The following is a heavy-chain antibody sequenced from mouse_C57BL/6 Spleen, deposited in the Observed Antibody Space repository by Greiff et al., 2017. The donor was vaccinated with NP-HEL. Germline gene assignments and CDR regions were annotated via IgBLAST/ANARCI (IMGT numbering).Heavy chain of an antibody. D-gene: IGHD1-1*01. CDR3: ARRITTVVADY. Sequence: VQLQQSGAELVKPGASVKISCKASGYAFSSYWMNWVKQRPGKGLEWIGQIYPGDGDTNYNGKFKGKATLTADKSSSTAYMQLSSLTSEDSAVYFCARRITTVVADYWGQGTTLTVSS. CDR1: GYAFSSYW. J-gene: IGHJ2*01. CDR2: IYPGDGDT. V-gene: IGHV1-80*01.